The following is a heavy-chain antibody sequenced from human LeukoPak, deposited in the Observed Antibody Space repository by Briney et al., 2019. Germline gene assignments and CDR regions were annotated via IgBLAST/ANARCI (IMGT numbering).Heavy chain of an antibody. CDR1: GGSFSGCY. CDR3: ASRVVTARTIDY. CDR2: INHSGST. Sequence: SETLSLTCAVYGGSFSGCYWSWIRQPPGKGLEWIGEINHSGSTNYNPSLKSRVTISVDTSKNQFSLKLSSVTAADTAVYYCASRVVTARTIDYWGQGTLVTVSS. J-gene: IGHJ4*02. V-gene: IGHV4-34*01. D-gene: IGHD2-21*02.